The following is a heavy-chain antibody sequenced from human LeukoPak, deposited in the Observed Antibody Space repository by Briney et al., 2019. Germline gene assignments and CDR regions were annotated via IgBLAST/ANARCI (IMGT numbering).Heavy chain of an antibody. J-gene: IGHJ3*02. CDR3: ARGGSYSHNAFDI. CDR1: GFTFSSYS. Sequence: PGGSLRLSCAASGFTFSSYSMNWVRQAPGKGLVWVSRINSDGGSTSYADSVKGRFTISRDNAKNTLYLQMNSLRAEDTAVYYCARGGSYSHNAFDIWGQGTMVTVSS. D-gene: IGHD3-10*01. CDR2: INSDGGST. V-gene: IGHV3-74*01.